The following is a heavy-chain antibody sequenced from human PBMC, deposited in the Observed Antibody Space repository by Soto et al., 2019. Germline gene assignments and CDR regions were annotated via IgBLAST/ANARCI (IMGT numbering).Heavy chain of an antibody. CDR3: ARGLGKKTVRYCSSTSCTPSYGMDV. CDR2: IIPIFGTA. D-gene: IGHD2-2*01. V-gene: IGHV1-69*13. J-gene: IGHJ6*02. Sequence: GASVKVSCKASGGTFSSYAISWVRQAPGQGLEWMGGIIPIFGTANYAQKFQGRVTITADESTSTAYMELSSLRSEDTAVYYCARGLGKKTVRYCSSTSCTPSYGMDVWGQGTTVTVSS. CDR1: GGTFSSYA.